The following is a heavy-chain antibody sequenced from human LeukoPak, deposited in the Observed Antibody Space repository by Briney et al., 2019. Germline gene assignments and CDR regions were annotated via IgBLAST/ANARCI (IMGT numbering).Heavy chain of an antibody. Sequence: GGSLRLSCAVSGFTISRHGMHWVRQAPGKGLEWVSVIYSGGSTYYADSVKGRFTISRDNSKNTLYLQMNSLRAEDTAVYYCARGSYSNYVGWFDPWGQGTLVTVSS. J-gene: IGHJ5*02. V-gene: IGHV3-53*01. CDR1: GFTISRHG. D-gene: IGHD4-11*01. CDR2: IYSGGST. CDR3: ARGSYSNYVGWFDP.